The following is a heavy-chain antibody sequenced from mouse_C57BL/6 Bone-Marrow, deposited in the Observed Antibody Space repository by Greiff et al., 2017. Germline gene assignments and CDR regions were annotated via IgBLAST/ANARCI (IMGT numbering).Heavy chain of an antibody. CDR1: GFSFNTYA. J-gene: IGHJ3*01. V-gene: IGHV10-1*01. CDR2: IRSKSNNYAT. CDR3: VRPIYYDYFFAY. D-gene: IGHD2-4*01. Sequence: EVNVVESGGGLVQPKGSLKLSCAASGFSFNTYAMNWVRQAPGKGLEWVARIRSKSNNYATYYADSVKDRFTISRDDSESMLYLQMNNLKTEDTAMYYCVRPIYYDYFFAYWGQGTLVTVSA.